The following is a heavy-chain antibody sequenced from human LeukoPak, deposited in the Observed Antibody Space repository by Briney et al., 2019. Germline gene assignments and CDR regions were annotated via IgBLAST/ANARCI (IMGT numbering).Heavy chain of an antibody. Sequence: PSETLSLTCTVSGGSISSSSYYWGWIRQPPGKGLEWIGSIYYSGSTYYNPSLKSRVTISVDTSKNQFSLSMRSVTAADTAVYYCARVSAAGMEFHYGMDVWGQGTTVFVSS. CDR2: IYYSGST. V-gene: IGHV4-39*07. J-gene: IGHJ6*02. CDR3: ARVSAAGMEFHYGMDV. CDR1: GGSISSSSYY. D-gene: IGHD6-13*01.